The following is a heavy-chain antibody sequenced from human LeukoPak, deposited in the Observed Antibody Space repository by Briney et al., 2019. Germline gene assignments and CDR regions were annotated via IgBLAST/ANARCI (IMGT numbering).Heavy chain of an antibody. CDR2: INHSGST. V-gene: IGHV4-34*01. CDR3: ARGQGKVWGVQWFDP. Sequence: SETLSLTCAVYGGSFSGYYWSWIRQPPGKGLEWIGEINHSGSTNYNPSLKSRVTISVDTSKNQFSLKLSSVTAADTAVYYCARGQGKVWGVQWFDPWGQGTLVTVSS. CDR1: GGSFSGYY. J-gene: IGHJ5*02. D-gene: IGHD3-10*01.